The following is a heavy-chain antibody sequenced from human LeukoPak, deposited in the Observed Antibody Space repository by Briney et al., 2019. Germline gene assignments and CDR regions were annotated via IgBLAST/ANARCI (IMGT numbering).Heavy chain of an antibody. CDR3: ARTPGSGSYYSPLHFDY. CDR1: GFTFSDYY. V-gene: IGHV3-11*01. Sequence: GGSLRLSCAASGFTFSDYYMSWIRQAPGKGLKWVSYISSSGSTIYYADAVKGRFTISRHNAKNSLYLQMNSLRAEDTAVYYCARTPGSGSYYSPLHFDYWGQGTLVTVSS. CDR2: ISSSGSTI. D-gene: IGHD3-10*01. J-gene: IGHJ4*02.